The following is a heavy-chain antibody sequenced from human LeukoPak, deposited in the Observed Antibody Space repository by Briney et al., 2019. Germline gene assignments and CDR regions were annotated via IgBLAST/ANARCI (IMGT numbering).Heavy chain of an antibody. J-gene: IGHJ4*02. CDR3: ARERDFYDSSGSPSY. CDR1: GGSISSYY. D-gene: IGHD3-22*01. CDR2: IYYSGST. V-gene: IGHV4-59*01. Sequence: SETLSLTCTVSGGSISSYYWSWIRQPPGKGLEWIGYIYYSGSTNCNPSLKSRVTISVDTSKNQFSLKLSSVTAADTAVYYCARERDFYDSSGSPSYWGQGTLVIVSS.